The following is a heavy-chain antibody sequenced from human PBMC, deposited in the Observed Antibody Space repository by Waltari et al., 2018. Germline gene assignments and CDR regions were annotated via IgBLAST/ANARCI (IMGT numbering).Heavy chain of an antibody. Sequence: QVQLQESGPGLVKPSETLSLTCTVSGGSISSYYWSWIRQPPGKGLEWIGYIYYSGSTHYNPSLKSRVTISVDTSKNQFSLKLSSVTAADTAVYYCARSITIFGVVNSYWYFDLWGRGTLVTVSS. CDR1: GGSISSYY. CDR3: ARSITIFGVVNSYWYFDL. D-gene: IGHD3-3*01. J-gene: IGHJ2*01. CDR2: IYYSGST. V-gene: IGHV4-59*01.